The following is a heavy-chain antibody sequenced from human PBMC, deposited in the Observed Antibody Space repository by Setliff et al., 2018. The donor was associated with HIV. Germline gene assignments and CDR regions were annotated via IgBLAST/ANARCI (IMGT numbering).Heavy chain of an antibody. CDR1: GGSFSGYY. J-gene: IGHJ6*03. Sequence: PSETLSLTCAVYGGSFSGYYWSWIRQPPGKGLEWIGEINHSGSTNYNPSLKSRVTISVDTSKNQFSLKLSSVTAADTAVYYCARGPPGKIEAAGRGSYYMDVWGKGTTVTVSS. D-gene: IGHD6-13*01. CDR3: ARGPPGKIEAAGRGSYYMDV. V-gene: IGHV4-34*01. CDR2: INHSGST.